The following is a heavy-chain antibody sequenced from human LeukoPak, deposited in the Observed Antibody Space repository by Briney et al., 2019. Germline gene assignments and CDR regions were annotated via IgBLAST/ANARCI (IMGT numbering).Heavy chain of an antibody. CDR1: GGSISRHY. V-gene: IGHV4-59*11. Sequence: SETLSLTCGVSGGSISRHYGSWIRQPPGKGLEWIGFIYYTGRTSYNPSLQSRVTISVGTSENKFSLKLSSVTAADTAVYYCARLLDNDNSGDPATFDVWGQGTVVTVSS. CDR2: IYYTGRT. D-gene: IGHD3-22*01. J-gene: IGHJ3*01. CDR3: ARLLDNDNSGDPATFDV.